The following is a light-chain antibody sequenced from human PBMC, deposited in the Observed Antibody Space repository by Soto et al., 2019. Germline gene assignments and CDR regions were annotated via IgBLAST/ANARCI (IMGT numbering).Light chain of an antibody. CDR1: QAIGKP. V-gene: IGKV1-17*01. CDR2: TAS. J-gene: IGKJ4*01. CDR3: LQRDSYPLS. Sequence: DIQMTQSPSSLSASVGDRVVITCRASQAIGKPLGWYQHKPGKAPKRLIYTASQNGVPPRFSGSGSGTEFTLTIRSMQTEDYANYYCLQRDSYPLSFGGGTKVDIK.